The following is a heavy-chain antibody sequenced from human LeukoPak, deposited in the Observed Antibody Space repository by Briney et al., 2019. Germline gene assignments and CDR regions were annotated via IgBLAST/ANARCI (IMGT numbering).Heavy chain of an antibody. V-gene: IGHV3-7*03. CDR2: IKQDGSEK. CDR1: GFTFSSYW. Sequence: GVSLRLPCAASGFTFSSYWMSWVRQAPGKGLEWVANIKQDGSEKYYVDSVKGRFTISRDNAKNSLYLQMNSLRAEDTAAYYRARDPQGMDIWGQGTMVTVSS. J-gene: IGHJ3*02. CDR3: ARDPQGMDI.